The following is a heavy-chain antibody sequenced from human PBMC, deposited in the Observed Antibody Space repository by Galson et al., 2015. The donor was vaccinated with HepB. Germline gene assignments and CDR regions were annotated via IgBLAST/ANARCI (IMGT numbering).Heavy chain of an antibody. CDR3: ARHRRGPGIAAAGSAEDEAFDP. Sequence: QSGAEVKKPGESLRISCKGSGYSFTSYWISWVRQMPGKGLEWMGRIDPSDSYTNYSPSFQGHVTISADKSISTAYLQWSSLKASDTAMYYCARHRRGPGIAAAGSAEDEAFDPWGQGTLVTVSS. J-gene: IGHJ5*02. CDR2: IDPSDSYT. CDR1: GYSFTSYW. V-gene: IGHV5-10-1*01. D-gene: IGHD6-13*01.